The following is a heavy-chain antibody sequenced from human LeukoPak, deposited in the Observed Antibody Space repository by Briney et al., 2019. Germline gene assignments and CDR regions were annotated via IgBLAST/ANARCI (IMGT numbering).Heavy chain of an antibody. J-gene: IGHJ5*02. D-gene: IGHD3-10*01. CDR3: AKTMVRGVIIRGFGWFDP. V-gene: IGHV3-23*01. CDR1: GFTFSSYA. Sequence: AGGSLRLSCAASGFTFSSYAMSWVRQAPGKGLEWVSAISGSGGSTYYADSVKGRFTISRDNSKNTLYLQMNSLRAEDTAVYYCAKTMVRGVIIRGFGWFDPWGQGTLVTVSS. CDR2: ISGSGGST.